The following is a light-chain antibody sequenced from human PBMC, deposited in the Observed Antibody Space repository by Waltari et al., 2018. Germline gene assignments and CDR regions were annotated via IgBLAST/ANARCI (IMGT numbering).Light chain of an antibody. CDR1: RSDIGYYNF. V-gene: IGLV2-14*03. Sequence: QSGQTQPASVSGSPGQSITISCTGTRSDIGYYNFVSWYQQHPGKAPKLVIFDVSRWPSGVSHRCSGSKSGNTASLTISGLQAEDEAAYYCASYTSANTVLFGGGTKVTVL. CDR3: ASYTSANTVL. CDR2: DVS. J-gene: IGLJ2*01.